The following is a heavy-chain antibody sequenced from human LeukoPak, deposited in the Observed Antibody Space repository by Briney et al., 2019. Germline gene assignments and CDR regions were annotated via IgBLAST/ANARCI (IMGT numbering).Heavy chain of an antibody. CDR1: GGTFSSYA. CDR3: ARGAVEGIDY. V-gene: IGHV1-69*05. J-gene: IGHJ4*02. Sequence: SVKVSCKASGGTFSSYAISWVRQAPGQGLEWMGGIIPIFGTANYAQKFQGRVTITTDESTSTAYMELSSLRSEGTAVYHCARGAVEGIDYWGQGTLVTVSS. D-gene: IGHD6-19*01. CDR2: IIPIFGTA.